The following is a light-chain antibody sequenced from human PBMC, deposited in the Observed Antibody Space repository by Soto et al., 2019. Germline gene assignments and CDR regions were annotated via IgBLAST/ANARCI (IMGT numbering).Light chain of an antibody. CDR3: SSYTSSSTLV. Sequence: LTHPASVSGSPGQSITISCTGTSSDVGGYNYVSWYQQHPGKAPKLMIYEVSNRPSGVSNRFSGSKSGNTASLTISGLQAEDEADYYCSSYTSSSTLVFGTGTKVTVL. CDR1: SSDVGGYNY. V-gene: IGLV2-14*01. J-gene: IGLJ1*01. CDR2: EVS.